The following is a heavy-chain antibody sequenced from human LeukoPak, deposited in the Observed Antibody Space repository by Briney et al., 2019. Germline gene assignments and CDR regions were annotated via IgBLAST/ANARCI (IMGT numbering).Heavy chain of an antibody. D-gene: IGHD3-10*01. CDR1: GYTFTGYY. J-gene: IGHJ6*02. CDR3: ARQGRSRPLWFGELVPNYYYGMDV. V-gene: IGHV1-2*02. Sequence: ASVKVSCKASGYTFTGYYMHWVRQAPGQGLEWMGWINPNSGGTNYAQKFQGRVTMTRDTSISTAYMELSRLRSDDTAVYYCARQGRSRPLWFGELVPNYYYGMDVWGQGTTVTVSS. CDR2: INPNSGGT.